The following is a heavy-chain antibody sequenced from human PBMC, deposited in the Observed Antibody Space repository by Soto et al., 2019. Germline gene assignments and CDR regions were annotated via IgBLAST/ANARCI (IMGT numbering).Heavy chain of an antibody. CDR3: AGGIRYCSGGSCFNY. CDR2: IIPILGIA. D-gene: IGHD2-15*01. CDR1: GGTFSSYT. Sequence: QVQLVQSGAEVKKPGSSVKVSCKASGGTFSSYTISWVRQAPGHGLEWMGRIIPILGIANYAQKFQGRVTITADKSTSTAYMELSSLRSEDTAVYYCAGGIRYCSGGSCFNYWGQGTLVTVSS. V-gene: IGHV1-69*02. J-gene: IGHJ4*02.